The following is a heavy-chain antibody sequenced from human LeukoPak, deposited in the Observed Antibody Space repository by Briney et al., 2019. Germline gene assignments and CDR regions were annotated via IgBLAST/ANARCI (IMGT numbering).Heavy chain of an antibody. Sequence: PGGSLTLSCAASGFTFSNYWMHWVRQVPGKGLVWVSRINENGRTTSYADSVKGRFTISRDNGKNMVYLQMTSLRAEDTAVYYCARDFTMLGTPGDDFDYWGQGSQVNVSS. CDR2: INENGRTT. D-gene: IGHD3-3*01. CDR3: ARDFTMLGTPGDDFDY. V-gene: IGHV3-74*01. J-gene: IGHJ4*02. CDR1: GFTFSNYW.